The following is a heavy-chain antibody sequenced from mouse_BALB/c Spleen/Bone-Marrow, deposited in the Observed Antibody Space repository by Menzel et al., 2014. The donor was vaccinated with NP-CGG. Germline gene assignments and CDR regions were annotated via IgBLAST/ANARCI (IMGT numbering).Heavy chain of an antibody. D-gene: IGHD2-14*01. J-gene: IGHJ3*01. CDR2: ISYDGSN. Sequence: VQLQQSGPGLVKPSQSLSLTCSVTGYSITSGYYWNWIRQFPGNKLEWMGYISYDGSNNYNPSLKNRISITRDTSKNQFFLKLNSVTTEDTATYYCARGGYDGRGFANWGQGTLVTVSA. V-gene: IGHV3-6*02. CDR3: ARGGYDGRGFAN. CDR1: GYSITSGYY.